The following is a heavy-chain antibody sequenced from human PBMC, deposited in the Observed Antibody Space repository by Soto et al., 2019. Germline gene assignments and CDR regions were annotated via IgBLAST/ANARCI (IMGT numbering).Heavy chain of an antibody. D-gene: IGHD6-25*01. CDR3: ARGSTSGWPPDY. CDR2: INAGNGDT. CDR1: GYTFSDYA. J-gene: IGHJ4*02. V-gene: IGHV1-3*01. Sequence: ASVKVSCKASGYTFSDYAIHWVRQAPGQTLECMGWINAGNGDTGLSQKFQDRVTITRDTSANTAYVELSSLRSEDTAVYYCARGSTSGWPPDYWGRGSLVTVSS.